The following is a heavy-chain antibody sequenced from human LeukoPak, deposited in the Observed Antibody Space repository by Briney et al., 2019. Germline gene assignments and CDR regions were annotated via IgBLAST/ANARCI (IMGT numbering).Heavy chain of an antibody. CDR2: AYSDGNT. CDR3: ARLFGSGWPGYFYYAMDV. D-gene: IGHD6-19*01. Sequence: GGSLRLSCAASGITVNSTYISWVRQAPGKGLEWVSVAYSDGNTYYAGSVKGRFTISRDNSKNTLFLQMNSLRAEDTAVYYCARLFGSGWPGYFYYAMDVRGQGTTVAVSS. V-gene: IGHV3-66*04. CDR1: GITVNSTY. J-gene: IGHJ6*02.